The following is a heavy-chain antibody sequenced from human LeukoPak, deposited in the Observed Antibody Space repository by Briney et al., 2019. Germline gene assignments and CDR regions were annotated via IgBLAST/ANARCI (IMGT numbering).Heavy chain of an antibody. CDR3: ARSPNCGGDCS. Sequence: GGSLRLSCAVSGFTFSTYWMHWVRQAPGKGPVWVSRISRDGTTTSYVDSVRGRFTISRDNAKNTLFLQMNSLRVEDTAVYYCARSPNCGGDCSWGQGTLVTVSS. CDR1: GFTFSTYW. CDR2: ISRDGTTT. J-gene: IGHJ5*02. V-gene: IGHV3-74*01. D-gene: IGHD2-21*02.